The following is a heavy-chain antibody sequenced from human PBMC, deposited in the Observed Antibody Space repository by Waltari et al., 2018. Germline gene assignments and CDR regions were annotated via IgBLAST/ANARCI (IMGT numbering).Heavy chain of an antibody. CDR1: GFTFSSYW. CDR2: IKQDGSDK. J-gene: IGHJ4*02. V-gene: IGHV3-7*01. Sequence: EVQLVESGGGLVQPGGSLRLSCAASGFTFSSYWMSWVSQAPGKGLEWVANIKQDGSDKYYVDSVKCRFTISRDNAKNSLYLQMNSLRVEDTAIYYCARLNWDVVKAFDYWGQGTLVTVSS. D-gene: IGHD3-22*01. CDR3: ARLNWDVVKAFDY.